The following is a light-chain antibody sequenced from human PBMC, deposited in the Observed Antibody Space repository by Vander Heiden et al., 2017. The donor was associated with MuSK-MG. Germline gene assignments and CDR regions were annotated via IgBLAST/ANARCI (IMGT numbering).Light chain of an antibody. Sequence: DIQMTQSPSSLSASVGDRVTITCRASQSISSYLNWYQQKPGKAPKLLIYAASSLQSGVPSRFSGSGSGTDFTLTISRLQPEDIATYYCQQCESTPLTFGQGTKVEIK. CDR2: AAS. V-gene: IGKV1-39*01. CDR3: QQCESTPLT. J-gene: IGKJ2*01. CDR1: QSISSY.